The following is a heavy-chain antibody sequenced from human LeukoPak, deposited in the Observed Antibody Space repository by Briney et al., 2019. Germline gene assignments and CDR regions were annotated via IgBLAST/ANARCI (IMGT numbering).Heavy chain of an antibody. CDR3: ARGTSTACDY. J-gene: IGHJ4*02. Sequence: PGRSLRLSCAASGFTFSSYAMHWVRQAPGKGLEWVAVISYDGSNKYYADSVKGRFTISRDNAKNTLYLQMNSLRAEDTAVYYCARGTSTACDYWGQGTLVTVSS. CDR2: ISYDGSNK. D-gene: IGHD2/OR15-2a*01. CDR1: GFTFSSYA. V-gene: IGHV3-30-3*01.